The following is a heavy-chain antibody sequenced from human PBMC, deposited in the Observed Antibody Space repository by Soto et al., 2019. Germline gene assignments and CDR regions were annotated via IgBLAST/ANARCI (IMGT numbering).Heavy chain of an antibody. D-gene: IGHD6-13*01. CDR3: ARASAGRYYYYGMDV. CDR2: TYTSGST. CDR1: PSSISSYY. J-gene: IGHJ6*02. Sequence: SATLSLTCTVSPSSISSYYCSWIRQPAGKGLEWIGRTYTSGSTNYNPSLKSRVTMSVDTSKNQFSLRLSSVTAADTAVYYCARASAGRYYYYGMDVWGQGTTVTVSS. V-gene: IGHV4-4*07.